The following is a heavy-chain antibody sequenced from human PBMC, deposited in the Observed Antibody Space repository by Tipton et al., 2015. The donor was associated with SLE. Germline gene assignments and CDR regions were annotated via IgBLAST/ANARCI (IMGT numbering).Heavy chain of an antibody. Sequence: SLRLSCAASGFTFSTDGMHWVRQAPGKGLEWVAVIWYDGSNKYYADSVKGRFTISRDNSKNTLYLQMNSLRAEDTAVYYCARELLSVYGMDVWGQGTTVTVSS. J-gene: IGHJ6*02. D-gene: IGHD2/OR15-2a*01. CDR2: IWYDGSNK. CDR1: GFTFSTDG. V-gene: IGHV3-30*19. CDR3: ARELLSVYGMDV.